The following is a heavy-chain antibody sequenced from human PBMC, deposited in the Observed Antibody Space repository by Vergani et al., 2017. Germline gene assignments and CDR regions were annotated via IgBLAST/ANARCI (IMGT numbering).Heavy chain of an antibody. CDR1: GFTSSYYG. V-gene: IGHV3-30*03. Sequence: QVHLVESGGGVVQPGRSLRLSCVVSGFTSSYYGMHWVRQAPGKGLEWVAVISYDGTQKYYADSVKGRFTISRDNSKSTLYLQMNSLRTEDTAVYYCARESCGTPGCQIGYFREWGQGTLVTVSS. D-gene: IGHD1-1*01. J-gene: IGHJ1*01. CDR3: ARESCGTPGCQIGYFRE. CDR2: ISYDGTQK.